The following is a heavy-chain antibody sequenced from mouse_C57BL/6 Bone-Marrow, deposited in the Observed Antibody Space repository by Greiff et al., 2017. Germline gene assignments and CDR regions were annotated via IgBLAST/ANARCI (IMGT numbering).Heavy chain of an antibody. J-gene: IGHJ4*01. V-gene: IGHV2-9-1*01. CDR2: IWTGGGT. Sequence: QVQLKESGPGLVAPSQSLSITCTVSGFSLTSYAISWVRQPPGKGLEWIGVIWTGGGTNYNSALNSRLSISKDNSKSQVFVKMNSLQTEYTARYVCARNGSGDYYAMGYWGQGTSVTVSS. CDR1: GFSLTSYA. CDR3: ARNGSGDYYAMGY.